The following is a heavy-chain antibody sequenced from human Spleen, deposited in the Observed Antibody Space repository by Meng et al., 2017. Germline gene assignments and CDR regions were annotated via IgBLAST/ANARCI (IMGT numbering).Heavy chain of an antibody. CDR1: AFTVSSNF. V-gene: IGHV3-53*01. Sequence: GESLKISCAASAFTVSSNFMSWVRQAPGKGLEWVSCIYSGGGTFYADSVKGRFTTSRDNSKNTVYLQMNSLRAEDTAVYHCARLRVVTGRNDAFDIWGQGTMVTVSS. D-gene: IGHD2-21*02. CDR3: ARLRVVTGRNDAFDI. CDR2: IYSGGGT. J-gene: IGHJ3*02.